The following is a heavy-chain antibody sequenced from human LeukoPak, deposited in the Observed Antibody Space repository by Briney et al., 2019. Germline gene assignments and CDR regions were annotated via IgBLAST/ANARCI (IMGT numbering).Heavy chain of an antibody. D-gene: IGHD3-3*01. V-gene: IGHV5-51*01. J-gene: IGHJ4*02. CDR2: IYPGGSDT. CDR1: GYSFTSYW. Sequence: GESLKISCKGSGYSFTSYWIGWVRQMPGKGLEWMGIIYPGGSDTRYSPSFQGQVTISADKSISTAYLQWSSLKASDTAMYYCARTPPDITIFGVADYWGQGTLVTVSS. CDR3: ARTPPDITIFGVADY.